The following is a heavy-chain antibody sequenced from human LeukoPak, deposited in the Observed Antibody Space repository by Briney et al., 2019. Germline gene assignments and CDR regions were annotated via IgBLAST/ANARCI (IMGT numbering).Heavy chain of an antibody. CDR3: ARQRSLIGNSYYYGMDV. V-gene: IGHV4-59*08. D-gene: IGHD2-8*01. CDR2: ISYSGST. J-gene: IGHJ6*02. CDR1: GGSISSYY. Sequence: SETLSLTCTVSGGSISSYYWSWIRQPPGKGLEWIGYISYSGSTNYNPSLKSRVTISVDTSKNQFSLKLSSVTAADTAVYYCARQRSLIGNSYYYGMDVWGQGTTVTVSS.